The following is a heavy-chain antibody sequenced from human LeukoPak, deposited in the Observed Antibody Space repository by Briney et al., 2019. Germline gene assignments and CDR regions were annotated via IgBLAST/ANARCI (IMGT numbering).Heavy chain of an antibody. V-gene: IGHV4-38-2*02. D-gene: IGHD6-13*01. CDR1: GYSIRSGYY. Sequence: SETLSLTCTVSGYSIRSGYYWGWIRQPPGKGLEWIGSIYHSGSTYYNPSLRSRVTMSVDTSKNQFSLKLSSVTAADTAVYYCARVGSSWYHYYYYYMDVWGKGTTVTVSS. CDR2: IYHSGST. CDR3: ARVGSSWYHYYYYYMDV. J-gene: IGHJ6*03.